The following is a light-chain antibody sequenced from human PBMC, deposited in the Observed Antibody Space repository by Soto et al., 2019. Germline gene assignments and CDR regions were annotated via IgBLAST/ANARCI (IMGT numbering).Light chain of an antibody. Sequence: QLVLTQSPSASGTPGQRVTISCSGSFSNIGSNTVNWYEQLPGTAPKLLIYSNNQRPSGVPDRISGTKSGTSASLAIRGLQSDDEADYYCAAWDDSLNGVVFGGGTKVTVL. J-gene: IGLJ2*01. CDR2: SNN. V-gene: IGLV1-44*01. CDR1: FSNIGSNT. CDR3: AAWDDSLNGVV.